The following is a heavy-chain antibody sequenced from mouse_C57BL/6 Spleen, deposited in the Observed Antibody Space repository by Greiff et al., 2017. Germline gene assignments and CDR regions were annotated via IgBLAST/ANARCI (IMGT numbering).Heavy chain of an antibody. CDR3: ARGFGTPPDRRYFAA. V-gene: IGHV5-16*01. J-gene: IGHJ1*03. CDR1: GFTFSDYY. Sequence: EVNLVESEGGLVQPGSSMKLSCPASGFTFSDYYMAWVRQVPEKGLEWVANINYDGSSTYYLDSLKSRFIISRDNAKNILYLQMSSLKSEDTATXYCARGFGTPPDRRYFAAWGTATTGTVSS. CDR2: INYDGSST.